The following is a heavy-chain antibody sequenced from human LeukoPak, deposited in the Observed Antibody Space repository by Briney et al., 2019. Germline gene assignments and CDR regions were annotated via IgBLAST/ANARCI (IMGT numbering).Heavy chain of an antibody. CDR2: IYYSGST. J-gene: IGHJ4*02. Sequence: SETLSLTCTVSGGSISSSSYYWGWIRQPPGKGLEWIGSIYYSGSTYYNPSLKSRVTISVDTSKNQFSLKLSSVTAADTAVYYCARQVGGSRSYFFPPFDYWGQGTLVTVSS. CDR3: ARQVGGSRSYFFPPFDY. V-gene: IGHV4-39*01. D-gene: IGHD3-10*01. CDR1: GGSISSSSYY.